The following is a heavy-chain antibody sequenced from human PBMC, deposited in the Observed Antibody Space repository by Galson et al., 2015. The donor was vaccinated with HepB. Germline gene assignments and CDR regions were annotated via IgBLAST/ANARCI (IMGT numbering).Heavy chain of an antibody. CDR2: ISAYNGNT. Sequence: SVKVSCKASGYTFTSYGISWVRQAPGQGLEWMGWISAYNGNTNYAQKLQGRVTMTTDTSTSTAYMELRSLRSDDTAVYYCARDRSSGYYYVDFDYWGQGTLVTVSS. CDR3: ARDRSSGYYYVDFDY. CDR1: GYTFTSYG. D-gene: IGHD3-22*01. V-gene: IGHV1-18*01. J-gene: IGHJ4*02.